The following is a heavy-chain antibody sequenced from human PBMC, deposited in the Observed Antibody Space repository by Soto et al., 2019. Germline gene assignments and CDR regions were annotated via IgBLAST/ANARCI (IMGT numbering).Heavy chain of an antibody. CDR1: GYTFTVYY. CDR2: INPKSGGT. J-gene: IGHJ4*02. V-gene: IGHV1-2*02. Sequence: WASVKVSCKASGYTFTVYYMHWVRQAPGQGLEWMGWINPKSGGTMYPQKFQGRVTMTWDTSISTAYMALTRLRSDDTAVYYCARHPAKGGGSAGFDYWGQGTLATVSS. D-gene: IGHD1-26*01. CDR3: ARHPAKGGGSAGFDY.